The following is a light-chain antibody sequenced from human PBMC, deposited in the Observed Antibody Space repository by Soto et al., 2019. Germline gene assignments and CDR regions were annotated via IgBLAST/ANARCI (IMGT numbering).Light chain of an antibody. CDR1: PSVVTL. Sequence: EIVLTQSPATLSLSPGERATLSCRASPSVVTLLSWYQQKPGQVPRLLIYDASNRATGIPARFSGSGSGTDFTLTISCLDHEDFAVYYCQQRRDWPITFGGGTKVEIK. V-gene: IGKV3-11*01. J-gene: IGKJ4*01. CDR3: QQRRDWPIT. CDR2: DAS.